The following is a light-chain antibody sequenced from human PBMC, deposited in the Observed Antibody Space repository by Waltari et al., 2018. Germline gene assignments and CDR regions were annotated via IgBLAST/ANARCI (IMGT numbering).Light chain of an antibody. CDR1: QSVNSN. V-gene: IGKV3-15*01. CDR2: GGS. CDR3: QQYVNWLPYT. J-gene: IGKJ2*01. Sequence: EIAMTQSPATLSVSPGERATLSCRTSQSVNSNLDWYQQRPGQPPRLLIYGGSTRAPGIPGRFRGGGSGTEFTLTISRLQSEDFAVYYWQQYVNWLPYTFGQGTKVDMK.